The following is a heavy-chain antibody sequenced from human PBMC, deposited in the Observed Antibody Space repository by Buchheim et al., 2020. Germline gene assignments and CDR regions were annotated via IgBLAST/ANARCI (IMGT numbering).Heavy chain of an antibody. CDR2: INHSGST. V-gene: IGHV4-34*01. CDR3: ARAPERITIFGVVTSGWFDP. Sequence: QVQLQQWGAGLLKPSETLSLTCAVYGGSFSDYYWSWIRQPPEKEGLDWIGEINHSGSTNYNPSLKSRVTMSVDTTKNQFSLKLSSVSAADTAVYYCARAPERITIFGVVTSGWFDPWGQGTL. J-gene: IGHJ5*02. CDR1: GGSFSDYY. D-gene: IGHD3-3*01.